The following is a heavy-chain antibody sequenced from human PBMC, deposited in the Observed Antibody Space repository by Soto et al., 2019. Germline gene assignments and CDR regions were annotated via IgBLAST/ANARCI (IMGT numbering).Heavy chain of an antibody. Sequence: DVQLVESGGGLMQPGGSLRLSCAASGFTVSNTDMNWVRQAPGKGLEWVSLIYSGGNTYYADSVKGRFTISRDKSNNTLYLQINRLRVEDTAVYYCASGWPPDYWGQGTLVTVSS. D-gene: IGHD3-10*01. V-gene: IGHV3-53*01. J-gene: IGHJ4*02. CDR2: IYSGGNT. CDR1: GFTVSNTD. CDR3: ASGWPPDY.